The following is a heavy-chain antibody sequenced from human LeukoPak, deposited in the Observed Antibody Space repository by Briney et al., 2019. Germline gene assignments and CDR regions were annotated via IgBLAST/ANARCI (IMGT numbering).Heavy chain of an antibody. CDR3: AREFVRVNWFDP. CDR2: IYYSGST. J-gene: IGHJ5*02. CDR1: GGSISSSSYY. Sequence: PSETLSLTCTVSGGSISSSSYYWGWIRQPPGKGLEWIGSIYYSGSTYYNPSLKSRVTISVDTSKNQFSLKLSSVTAADTAVYYCAREFVRVNWFDPWGQGTLVTVSS. V-gene: IGHV4-39*02.